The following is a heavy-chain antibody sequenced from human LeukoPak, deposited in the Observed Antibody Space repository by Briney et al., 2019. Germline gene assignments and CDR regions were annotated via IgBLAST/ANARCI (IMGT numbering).Heavy chain of an antibody. Sequence: ASVKVSCKASGYTFTGYYMHWVRQAPGQGLEWMGWISAYNGNTNYAQKLQGRVTMTTDTSTSTAYMELRSLRSDDTAVYYCARANWGSGAFDIWGQGTMVTVSS. CDR3: ARANWGSGAFDI. CDR1: GYTFTGYY. V-gene: IGHV1-18*04. J-gene: IGHJ3*02. CDR2: ISAYNGNT. D-gene: IGHD7-27*01.